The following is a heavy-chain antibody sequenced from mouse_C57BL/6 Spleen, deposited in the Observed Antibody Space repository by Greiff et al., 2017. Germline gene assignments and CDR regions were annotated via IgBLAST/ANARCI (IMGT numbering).Heavy chain of an antibody. Sequence: EVQLQQSGPVLVKPGASVKMSCKASGYTFTDYYMNWVKQSHGKSLEWIGVINPYNGGTSYNQKFKGKATLTVDKSSSTAYMELNSLTSEDSAVYYCARYYSNYFYYFDYWGQGTTLTVSS. CDR2: INPYNGGT. D-gene: IGHD2-5*01. V-gene: IGHV1-19*01. J-gene: IGHJ2*01. CDR3: ARYYSNYFYYFDY. CDR1: GYTFTDYY.